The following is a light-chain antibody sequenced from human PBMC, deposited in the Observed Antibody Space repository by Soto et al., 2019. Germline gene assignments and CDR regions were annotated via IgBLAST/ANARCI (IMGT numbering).Light chain of an antibody. CDR1: SSNIGGNY. Sequence: QPVLTQPASASGTPGQRVTMSCSGSSSNIGGNYVYWYQQLPGAAPKLLLYRSNLRPSGVPDRFSGSKSGTSASLAISGLRSEDEADYYCAAWDDALGGLDVFGTGTKVTVL. J-gene: IGLJ1*01. V-gene: IGLV1-47*01. CDR2: RSN. CDR3: AAWDDALGGLDV.